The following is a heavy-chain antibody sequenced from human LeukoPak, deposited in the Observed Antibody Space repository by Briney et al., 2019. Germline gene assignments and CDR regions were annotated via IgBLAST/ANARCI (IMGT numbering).Heavy chain of an antibody. J-gene: IGHJ4*02. D-gene: IGHD3-22*01. Sequence: GASVKVSCKASGGTFSSYAISWVRQAPGQGLEWMGGIIPIFGTANYAQKFQGRVTITADESTCTAYMELSSLRSEDTAVYYCARAPHYYDSSGYYGEYWGQGTLVTVSS. CDR2: IIPIFGTA. CDR1: GGTFSSYA. V-gene: IGHV1-69*13. CDR3: ARAPHYYDSSGYYGEY.